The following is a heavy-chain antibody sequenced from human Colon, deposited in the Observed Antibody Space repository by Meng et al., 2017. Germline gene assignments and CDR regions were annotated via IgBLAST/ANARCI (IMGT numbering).Heavy chain of an antibody. V-gene: IGHV4-39*01. J-gene: IGHJ4*02. CDR3: ASEYGSSSF. D-gene: IGHD6-6*01. CDR2: IYSSGNT. Sequence: QLQLQESGPGLVKPSETLSLTCTVSGGSISSSSYYWGWIRQPPGKGLEWIGSIYSSGNTYHNPSLKSRVTIAVDTSKNQVSLRLSSVTAADTAVYYCASEYGSSSFWGQGTLVTVSS. CDR1: GGSISSSSYY.